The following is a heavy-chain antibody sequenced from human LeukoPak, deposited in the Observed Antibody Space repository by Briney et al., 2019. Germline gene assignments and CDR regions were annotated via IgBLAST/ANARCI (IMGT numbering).Heavy chain of an antibody. D-gene: IGHD6-19*01. CDR2: IYYSGST. J-gene: IGHJ6*02. Sequence: SETLSLTCTVSGGSISSSSYYWGWIRQPPGKGLEWIGSIYYSGSTNYNPSLKSRVTISVDTSKNQFSLKLSSVTAADTAVYYCARANRGIAVAGHYYYYGMDVWGQGTTVTVSS. CDR1: GGSISSSSYY. CDR3: ARANRGIAVAGHYYYYGMDV. V-gene: IGHV4-39*07.